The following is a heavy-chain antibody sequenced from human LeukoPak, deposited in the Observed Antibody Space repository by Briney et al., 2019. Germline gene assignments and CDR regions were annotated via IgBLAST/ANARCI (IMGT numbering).Heavy chain of an antibody. V-gene: IGHV3-11*01. Sequence: GGSLRLSCAASGFTFSDYYMSWIRQAPGKGLEWVSYISSSGSTIYYADSVKGRFTISRDNAKNSLYLQMNSLRAEDTAVYYCARDGSVIKYSSTPDGMDVWGQGTTVTVSS. CDR2: ISSSGSTI. CDR1: GFTFSDYY. D-gene: IGHD6-13*01. CDR3: ARDGSVIKYSSTPDGMDV. J-gene: IGHJ6*02.